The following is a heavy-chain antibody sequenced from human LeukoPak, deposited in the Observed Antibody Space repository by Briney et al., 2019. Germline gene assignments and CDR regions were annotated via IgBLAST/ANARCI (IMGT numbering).Heavy chain of an antibody. V-gene: IGHV5-51*01. CDR3: ATSESQTRFDY. Sequence: GESLKISCKGSGYSFTSYWIAWVRQMPGKGLEWMGLIFPGDSETIYSPSLQGQVTISADKSINTAYLRWSSLKASDTAMYYCATSESQTRFDYWGQGTLVTVSS. CDR2: IFPGDSET. CDR1: GYSFTSYW. J-gene: IGHJ4*02. D-gene: IGHD1/OR15-1a*01.